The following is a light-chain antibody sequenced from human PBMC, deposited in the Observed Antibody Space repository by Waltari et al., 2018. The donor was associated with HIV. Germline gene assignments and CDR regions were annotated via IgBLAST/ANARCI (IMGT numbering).Light chain of an antibody. CDR2: GAS. CDR3: QQYGSSPCT. J-gene: IGKJ2*02. Sequence: IVLKQSPATLSLSPGERATLPCRASQSISSGYLAWYQQRPGQPPRLLIYGASNRATGIPDRFSGSGSGTVFTLTITGMEPEDFAMYYCQQYGSSPCTFGLGTKLEI. V-gene: IGKV3-20*01. CDR1: QSISSGY.